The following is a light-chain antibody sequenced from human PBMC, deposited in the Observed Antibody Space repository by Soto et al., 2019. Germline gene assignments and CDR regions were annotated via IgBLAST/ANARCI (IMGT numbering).Light chain of an antibody. J-gene: IGKJ1*01. CDR1: QSVSDN. V-gene: IGKV3-15*01. CDR2: GAS. Sequence: EIVMTQSPATLSVSPGERATLSCRASQSVSDNLAWYQQKPGQAPRLLIYGASTRALGIPARFSGSGSGTEFTLTISSLQSEDFAVYYCQQYNNWPPGFGQGTKVDIK. CDR3: QQYNNWPPG.